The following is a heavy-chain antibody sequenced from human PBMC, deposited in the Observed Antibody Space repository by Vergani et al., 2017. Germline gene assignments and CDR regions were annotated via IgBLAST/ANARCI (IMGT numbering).Heavy chain of an antibody. J-gene: IGHJ6*03. D-gene: IGHD2-2*03. Sequence: QVQLQQWGAGLLKPSETLSLTCAVYGGSFSGYYWSWIRQPPGKGLEWIGEINHSGSTNYNPSLKSRVTISVDTSKNQFSLKLSPVTAADTAVYYCARVLGDGYCSSTSCLPRGEYLKKYYYYMDVWGKGTTVTVSS. CDR2: INHSGST. CDR3: ARVLGDGYCSSTSCLPRGEYLKKYYYYMDV. CDR1: GGSFSGYY. V-gene: IGHV4-34*01.